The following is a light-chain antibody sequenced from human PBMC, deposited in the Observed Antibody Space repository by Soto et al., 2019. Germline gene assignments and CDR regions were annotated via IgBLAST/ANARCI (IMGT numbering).Light chain of an antibody. CDR2: DDD. J-gene: IGLJ1*01. CDR3: GSWDSSLSAYV. Sequence: QSALTQPPSVSAAPGQRVTISCSGSSSNIGGNSVSWYQQLPGTAPKLLIYDDDKRPSGIPDRCSGSKSGTSATLGITGFQTGDEADYYCGSWDSSLSAYVFGTGTKVTVL. CDR1: SSNIGGNS. V-gene: IGLV1-51*01.